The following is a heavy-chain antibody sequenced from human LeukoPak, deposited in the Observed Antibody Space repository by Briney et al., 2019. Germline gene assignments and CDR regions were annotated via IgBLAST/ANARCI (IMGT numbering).Heavy chain of an antibody. D-gene: IGHD4-23*01. CDR3: ARTGGVTTLVDY. CDR2: ILPVFGSA. CDR1: GGTFSTYV. J-gene: IGHJ4*02. V-gene: IGHV1-69*13. Sequence: SVKVSCKASGGTFSTYVFSWVRQAPGQGLEWMGGILPVFGSANFAQKFQGRVTITADESTSTAYMELSSLKASDTAMYYCARTGGVTTLVDYWGQGTLVTVSS.